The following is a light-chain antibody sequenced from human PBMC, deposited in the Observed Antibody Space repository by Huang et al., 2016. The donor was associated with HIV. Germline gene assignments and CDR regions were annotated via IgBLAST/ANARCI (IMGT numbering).Light chain of an antibody. V-gene: IGKV2-29*02. CDR2: DVA. CDR3: MQSTHLRT. CDR1: QSILHSAGKHY. J-gene: IGKJ2*02. Sequence: VVMTQTPLSLSVTPGQPATISCKSNQSILHSAGKHYLYWYLQRPGQSPQSLIYDVASRFAGVPDRFRGSGSGTDFTLKISRVEAGDVGIYYCMQSTHLRTFGQGTKLEIK.